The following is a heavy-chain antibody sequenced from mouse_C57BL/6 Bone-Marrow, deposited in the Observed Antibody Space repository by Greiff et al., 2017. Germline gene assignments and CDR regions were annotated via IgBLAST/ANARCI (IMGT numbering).Heavy chain of an antibody. CDR3: AREGTTVPWYFDV. CDR2: IDPSDSYT. V-gene: IGHV1-50*01. J-gene: IGHJ1*03. D-gene: IGHD1-1*01. CDR1: GYTFTSYW. Sequence: VQLQQSGAELVKPGASVKLSCKASGYTFTSYWMQWVKQRPGQGLEWIGEIDPSDSYTNYNQKFKGKATLTVDTSSSTAYMQLSSLTSEDSAVYYCAREGTTVPWYFDVWGTGTTVTVSS.